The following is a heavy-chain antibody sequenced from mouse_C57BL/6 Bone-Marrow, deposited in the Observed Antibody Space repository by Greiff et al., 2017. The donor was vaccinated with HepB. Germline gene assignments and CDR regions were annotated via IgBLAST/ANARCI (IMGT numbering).Heavy chain of an antibody. V-gene: IGHV5-4*01. CDR2: ISDGGSYT. Sequence: EVQLVESGGGLVKPGGSLKLSCAASGFTFSSYAMSWVRQTPEKRLEWVATISDGGSYTYYPDNVKGRFTISRDNAKNNLYLQMSHLKSEDTAMYYCARDTTVVSLYYAMDYWGQGTSVTVSS. J-gene: IGHJ4*01. D-gene: IGHD1-1*01. CDR1: GFTFSSYA. CDR3: ARDTTVVSLYYAMDY.